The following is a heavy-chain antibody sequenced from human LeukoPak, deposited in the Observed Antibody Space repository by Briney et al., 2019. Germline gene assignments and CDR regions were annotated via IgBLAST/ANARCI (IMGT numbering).Heavy chain of an antibody. Sequence: PGGTLRLSCAASGFTFSSYSMNCVRQAPGKGLEWVSSISSSSSYIYYADSVKGRLTISRDNAKNSLYLQMNSLRAEDTAVYYCARDQGSSSWYGDAFDIWGQGTMVTVSS. D-gene: IGHD6-13*01. V-gene: IGHV3-21*01. J-gene: IGHJ3*02. CDR2: ISSSSSYI. CDR3: ARDQGSSSWYGDAFDI. CDR1: GFTFSSYS.